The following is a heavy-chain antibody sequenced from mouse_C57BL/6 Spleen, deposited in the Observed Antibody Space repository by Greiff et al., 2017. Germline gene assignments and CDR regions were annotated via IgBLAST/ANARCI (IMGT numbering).Heavy chain of an antibody. CDR1: GYTFTDSE. Sequence: QVQLQQSGAELVRPGASVTLSCTASGYTFTDSEMHWVKQTPVPGLEWIGSIYPGTGGTAYNQKFKGKAIMNSDTSSSTAYMELRILRSEDSAVYYCTREGVEAQATGYFDYWGQGTTLTVSS. CDR2: IYPGTGGT. V-gene: IGHV1-15*01. J-gene: IGHJ2*01. D-gene: IGHD3-2*02. CDR3: TREGVEAQATGYFDY.